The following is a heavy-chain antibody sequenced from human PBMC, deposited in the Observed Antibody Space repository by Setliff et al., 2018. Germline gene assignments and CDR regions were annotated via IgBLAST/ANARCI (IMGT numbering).Heavy chain of an antibody. J-gene: IGHJ4*02. CDR3: AFRRGYIYGLDN. V-gene: IGHV1-69-2*01. CDR2: IDPEDGKT. CDR1: GYTFPDDY. D-gene: IGHD5-18*01. Sequence: GASVKVSCKASGYTFPDDYMYWVKQAPGKGLEWMGRIDPEDGKTVYAEKFQGRVIISADTSIDTVYLEIDSLRSEDTAVYYCAFRRGYIYGLDNWGQGTLVTVSS.